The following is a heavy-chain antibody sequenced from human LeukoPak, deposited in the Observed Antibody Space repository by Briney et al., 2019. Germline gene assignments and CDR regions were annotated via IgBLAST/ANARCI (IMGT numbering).Heavy chain of an antibody. CDR3: ARADYGYYYYMDV. V-gene: IGHV1-2*02. CDR2: INPNSGGT. Sequence: ASVKVSCKASGYTFTSYAMHWARQAPGQRLEWMGWINPNSGGTNYAQKFQGRVTMTRDTSISTAYMELSRLRSDDTAGYYCARADYGYYYYMDVWGKGTTVTVSS. J-gene: IGHJ6*03. CDR1: GYTFTSYA.